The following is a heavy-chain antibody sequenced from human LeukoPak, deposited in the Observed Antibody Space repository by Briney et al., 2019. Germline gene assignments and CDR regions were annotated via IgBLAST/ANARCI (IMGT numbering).Heavy chain of an antibody. Sequence: SETLSLTCTVSGGSISSYYWSWIRQPPGKGLEWIGHIYYSGSTNYNPSLKSRVTISVDTSKNQFSLKLSSVTAADTAVYYCARHRDYYGSGRYANWGQGNLGTGSS. D-gene: IGHD3-10*01. CDR2: IYYSGST. J-gene: IGHJ4*02. V-gene: IGHV4-59*08. CDR3: ARHRDYYGSGRYAN. CDR1: GGSISSYY.